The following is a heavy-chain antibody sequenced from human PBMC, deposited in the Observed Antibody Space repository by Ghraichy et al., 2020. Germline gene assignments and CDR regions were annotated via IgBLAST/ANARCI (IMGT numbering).Heavy chain of an antibody. Sequence: GGSLRLSCAASGFTFNHFAIHWVRQAPGKGLEWVAIIWFDGSNKYYRDSVKGRFSISRDNSKNTLYLQMNSLRAEDTAIYYCARDRGTVMSGATGGAFDLWGQGTVVTVSS. CDR3: ARDRGTVMSGATGGAFDL. J-gene: IGHJ3*01. D-gene: IGHD3-10*01. CDR2: IWFDGSNK. V-gene: IGHV3-33*01. CDR1: GFTFNHFA.